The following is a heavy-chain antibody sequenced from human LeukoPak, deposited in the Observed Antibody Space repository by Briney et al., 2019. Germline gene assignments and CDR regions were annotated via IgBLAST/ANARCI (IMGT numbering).Heavy chain of an antibody. V-gene: IGHV4-4*02. J-gene: IGHJ4*02. D-gene: IGHD2-2*01. CDR2: IYHSGST. Sequence: SETLSLTCAVSGGSISSSNWWRWVRQPPGKGLEWIGEIYHSGSTNYNPSLKSRVTISVDKSKIQFSLKLSSVTAADTAVYYCARGREYQLPEEYYFDYWGQGTLVTVSS. CDR3: ARGREYQLPEEYYFDY. CDR1: GGSISSSNW.